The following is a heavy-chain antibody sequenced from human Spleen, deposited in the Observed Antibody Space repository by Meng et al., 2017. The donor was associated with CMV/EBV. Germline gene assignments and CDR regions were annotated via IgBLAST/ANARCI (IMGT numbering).Heavy chain of an antibody. Sequence: GYTFTSDGISWVRQAPGQGLEWMGWISAYNGNTKYAQKLQGRVTMTTDTSASTAYMELKSLRSDDTAVYYCARDSLQPSYYYYGMDVWGQGTTVTVSS. D-gene: IGHD1-1*01. CDR2: ISAYNGNT. J-gene: IGHJ6*02. CDR3: ARDSLQPSYYYYGMDV. V-gene: IGHV1-18*01. CDR1: GYTFTSDG.